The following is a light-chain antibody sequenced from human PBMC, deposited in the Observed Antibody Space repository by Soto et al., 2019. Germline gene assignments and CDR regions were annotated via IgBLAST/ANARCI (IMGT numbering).Light chain of an antibody. CDR3: QQYNSYWA. J-gene: IGKJ1*01. V-gene: IGKV1-5*01. CDR1: QSISSW. Sequence: DIQMTQSPSTLSASVGGRVTITCRASQSISSWLAWYQQKPGKAPKLLIYDASSLESGVPSRFSGSGSGTEFTLTISSLQPDDFANYYCQQYNSYWAFRQGTKV. CDR2: DAS.